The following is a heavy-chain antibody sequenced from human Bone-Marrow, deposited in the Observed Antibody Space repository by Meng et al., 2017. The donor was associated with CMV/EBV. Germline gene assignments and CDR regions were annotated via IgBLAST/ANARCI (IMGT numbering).Heavy chain of an antibody. CDR2: ITGSGGST. Sequence: FTFSSHTKAWDRKARGKGLGWGSDITGSGGSTKYEESVKGRVAIARENSKNTLYLQMNRLRADDTAVYFCAKDRSRERLGFRWFDSWGQGTLVTVSS. D-gene: IGHD1-26*01. CDR1: FTFSSHT. CDR3: AKDRSRERLGFRWFDS. V-gene: IGHV3-23*01. J-gene: IGHJ5*01.